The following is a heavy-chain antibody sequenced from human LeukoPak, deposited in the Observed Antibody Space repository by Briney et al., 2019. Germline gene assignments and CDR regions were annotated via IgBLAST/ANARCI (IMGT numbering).Heavy chain of an antibody. J-gene: IGHJ4*02. Sequence: PSETLSLSCTVSSGSISGYYLSWIRQPPGKGLEWIGYVYYSGSTNYNPSLKSRVTISVDTSRNQFSLKLTSVTAADTAVYYCVRTNNPDFYDDWGQGTLVTASS. CDR1: SGSISGYY. CDR3: VRTNNPDFYDD. CDR2: VYYSGST. V-gene: IGHV4-59*01.